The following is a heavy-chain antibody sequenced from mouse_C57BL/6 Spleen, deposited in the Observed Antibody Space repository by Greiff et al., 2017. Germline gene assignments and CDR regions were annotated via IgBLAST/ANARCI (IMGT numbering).Heavy chain of an antibody. D-gene: IGHD3-2*02. CDR1: GYTFTSYW. Sequence: QVQLQQPGAELVKPGASVKMSCKASGYTFTSYWITWVKQRPGQGLEWIGDIYPGSGSTNYNEKFKSKATLTVDTSSSPAYMQRSSLTSEDSAVYYCARIRRLRLQLDYWGQGTTLTVSS. J-gene: IGHJ2*01. CDR3: ARIRRLRLQLDY. CDR2: IYPGSGST. V-gene: IGHV1-55*01.